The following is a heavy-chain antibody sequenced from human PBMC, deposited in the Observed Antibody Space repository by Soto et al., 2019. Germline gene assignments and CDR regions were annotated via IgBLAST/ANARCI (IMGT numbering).Heavy chain of an antibody. D-gene: IGHD6-19*01. V-gene: IGHV4-39*01. CDR3: ARHARWLEKLNWFDP. J-gene: IGHJ5*02. CDR2: IYYSGST. Sequence: PSETLSVTCTVSGGSISSSSYYWGWIRQPPGKGLERIGSIYYSGSTYYNPSLKSRVTISVDTSKNQFSLKLSSVTAADTAVYYCARHARWLEKLNWFDPWGQGTLVTVSS. CDR1: GGSISSSSYY.